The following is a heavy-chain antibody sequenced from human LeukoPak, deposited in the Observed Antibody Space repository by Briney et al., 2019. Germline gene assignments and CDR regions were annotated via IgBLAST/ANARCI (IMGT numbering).Heavy chain of an antibody. J-gene: IGHJ4*02. D-gene: IGHD5-24*01. CDR2: ISSRSSYI. Sequence: PGESLRLSFAASGFTFSDYRMNWVRQAPGKGLEWVSSISSRSSYIYYADSVKGRFTISRDNAKNSLTLQMNSLRAEDTAVYYCARDEPDAKLDYWGQGTLVTVSS. V-gene: IGHV3-21*01. CDR3: ARDEPDAKLDY. CDR1: GFTFSDYR.